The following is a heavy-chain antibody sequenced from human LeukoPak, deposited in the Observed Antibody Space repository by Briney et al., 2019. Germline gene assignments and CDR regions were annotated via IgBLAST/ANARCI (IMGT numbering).Heavy chain of an antibody. V-gene: IGHV3-30*02. CDR2: IRYDGSKK. D-gene: IGHD3-22*01. CDR3: AKDPLTSGYYYYFHY. J-gene: IGHJ4*02. CDR1: GFIFSMCG. Sequence: GGSLRLSCAASGFIFSMCGMHWVRQAPGKGLEWVAFIRYDGSKKYYGDSVKGRFTISRDNSKSTVYLQMNSLRAEDTAVYYCAKDPLTSGYYYYFHYWGQGTLVTVSS.